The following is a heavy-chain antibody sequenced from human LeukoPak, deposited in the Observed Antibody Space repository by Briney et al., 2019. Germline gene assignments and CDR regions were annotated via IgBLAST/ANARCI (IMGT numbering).Heavy chain of an antibody. D-gene: IGHD6-19*01. CDR2: IRNDGSNR. CDR3: SNGRTSSGTLQHDY. J-gene: IGHJ4*02. V-gene: IGHV3-30*02. CDR1: GFTFSNYG. Sequence: GGSLRLSCAASGFTFSNYGMHWVRQAPGKGLEWVAFIRNDGSNRYYADSVKGRFTISRDNSENTMYLQMNSLRAVDTALYYCSNGRTSSGTLQHDYWGQGTLVTVSS.